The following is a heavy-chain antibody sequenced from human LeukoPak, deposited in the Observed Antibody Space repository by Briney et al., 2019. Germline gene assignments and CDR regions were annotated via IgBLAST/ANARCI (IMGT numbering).Heavy chain of an antibody. V-gene: IGHV4-39*07. CDR3: GRSAGFVHFDH. J-gene: IGHJ4*02. CDR2: INYYGKT. Sequence: RSSETLSLTCTVSGGSISSYYWVWIRQPPGKGLEWIGSINYYGKTYYNPSVKSRVTISVDTSKNQFSLMVRSVTAADTAVYYCGRSAGFVHFDHWGQGTLVTVSS. CDR1: GGSISSYY. D-gene: IGHD3-16*01.